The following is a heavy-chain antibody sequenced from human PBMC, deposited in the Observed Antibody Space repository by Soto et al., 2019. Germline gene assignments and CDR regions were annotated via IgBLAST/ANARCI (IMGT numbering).Heavy chain of an antibody. V-gene: IGHV4-39*01. Sequence: SETLSLTCTVSGGSISSSSYYWGWIRQPPGKGLEWIGSIYHSGSTYYNPSLKSRVTISVDTSKNQFSLKLSSVTAADTAVYYCARHLPPRIKDYWGQGTLVTVSS. CDR1: GGSISSSSYY. CDR3: ARHLPPRIKDY. CDR2: IYHSGST. J-gene: IGHJ4*02. D-gene: IGHD3-10*01.